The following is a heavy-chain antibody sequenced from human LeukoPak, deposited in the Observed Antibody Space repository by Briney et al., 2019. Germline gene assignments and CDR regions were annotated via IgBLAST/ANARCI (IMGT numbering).Heavy chain of an antibody. CDR3: ARVIGSYGDSAY. J-gene: IGHJ4*02. V-gene: IGHV3-48*04. D-gene: IGHD3-16*01. CDR1: GFTFSSYS. Sequence: PGGSLRLSCAASGFTFSSYSMNWVRQAPGKGLEWLSYISSTSSAIYYADSLKGRFTISRDNAKNSLYLQMYSLRAEDTAVYYCARVIGSYGDSAYWGQGTLVTVAS. CDR2: ISSTSSAI.